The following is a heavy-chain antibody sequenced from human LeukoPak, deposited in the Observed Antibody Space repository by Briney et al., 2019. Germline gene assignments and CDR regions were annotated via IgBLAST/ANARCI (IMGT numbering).Heavy chain of an antibody. CDR2: LSGSGDST. V-gene: IGHV3-23*01. CDR1: GFTFSSYA. CDR3: AKDQEGFPRTIDY. J-gene: IGHJ4*02. Sequence: GGSLRLSCAVSGFTFSSYAMNRVRQAPGKALEWVSALSGSGDSTYYADSVKGRFTISRDNSRNTLYLQMNTLRAADTAIYYCAKDQEGFPRTIDYWGQGTLVTVSS.